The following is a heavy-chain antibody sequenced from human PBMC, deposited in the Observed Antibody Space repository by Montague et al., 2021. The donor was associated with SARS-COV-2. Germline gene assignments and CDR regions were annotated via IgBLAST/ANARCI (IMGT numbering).Heavy chain of an antibody. V-gene: IGHV2-5*02. CDR2: IYWDDDK. D-gene: IGHD3-22*01. CDR1: GFSLSTSGVG. J-gene: IGHJ4*02. CDR3: AHRRPLYYYDSSLSTFDY. Sequence: PALVKPTQTLTLTCTFSGFSLSTSGVGVGWIRQPPGKALEWLALIYWDDDKRYSPSLKSRLTITKDTSKNQVVLTMTNMDPVDTATYYCAHRRPLYYYDSSLSTFDYWGQGTLFTVPS.